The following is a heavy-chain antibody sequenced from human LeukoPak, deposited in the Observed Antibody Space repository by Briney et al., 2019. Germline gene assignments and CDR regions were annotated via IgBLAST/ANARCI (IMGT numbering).Heavy chain of an antibody. D-gene: IGHD2-15*01. CDR3: ARGGYCSGGSCYATYGY. CDR2: IYYSGST. V-gene: IGHV4-59*12. J-gene: IGHJ4*02. CDR1: GGSISSYY. Sequence: SETLSLTCTVSGGSISSYYWSWIRQPPGKGLEWIGYIYYSGSTNYNPSLKSRVTISVDTSKNQFSLKLSSVTAADTAVYYCARGGYCSGGSCYATYGYWGQGTLVTVSS.